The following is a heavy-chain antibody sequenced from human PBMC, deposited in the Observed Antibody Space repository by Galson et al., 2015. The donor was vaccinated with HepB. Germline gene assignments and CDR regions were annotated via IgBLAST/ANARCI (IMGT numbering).Heavy chain of an antibody. CDR2: ISGSGGST. V-gene: IGHV3-23*01. D-gene: IGHD6-13*01. J-gene: IGHJ3*02. CDR1: GFTFSSYA. Sequence: SLRLSCAASGFTFSSYAMSWVRQAPGKGLEWVSAISGSGGSTYYADYVKGRFTISRDNAKNTLYLQMNSLRAGDTAVYYCAKDVTGAWYGGACDIGVQGTMVTASS. CDR3: AKDVTGAWYGGACDI.